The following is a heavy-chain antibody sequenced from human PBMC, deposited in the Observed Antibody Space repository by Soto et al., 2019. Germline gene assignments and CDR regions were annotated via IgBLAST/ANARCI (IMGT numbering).Heavy chain of an antibody. D-gene: IGHD2-15*01. J-gene: IGHJ4*02. CDR1: GFTLSSYG. Sequence: GGSLRLSCAASGFTLSSYGMHWVRQAPGKGLERVAVIWYDGSNKYYADSVKGRFTISRDNSKNTLYLQMNSLRAEDTAVYYCARDGRRYCSGGSCYYFDYWGQGTLVTVSS. CDR2: IWYDGSNK. V-gene: IGHV3-33*01. CDR3: ARDGRRYCSGGSCYYFDY.